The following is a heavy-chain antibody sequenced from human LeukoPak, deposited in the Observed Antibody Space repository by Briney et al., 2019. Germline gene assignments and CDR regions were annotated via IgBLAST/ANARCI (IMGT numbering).Heavy chain of an antibody. Sequence: GGSLRLSCAASGFTFSSYAMSWVRQAPGKGLEWVSVISGSGVGTYYADSVKGRFTISRDNSKNTLYLQMNSLRAEDTAVYYCARENPPYGSGSYPVYWGQGTLVTVSS. V-gene: IGHV3-23*01. J-gene: IGHJ4*02. CDR1: GFTFSSYA. CDR3: ARENPPYGSGSYPVY. CDR2: ISGSGVGT. D-gene: IGHD3-10*01.